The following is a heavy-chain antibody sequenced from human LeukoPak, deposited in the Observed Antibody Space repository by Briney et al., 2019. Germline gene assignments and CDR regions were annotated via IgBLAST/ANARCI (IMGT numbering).Heavy chain of an antibody. V-gene: IGHV4-34*01. CDR2: INARGDT. CDR3: ARGHVPAARGYYWFDP. D-gene: IGHD2-2*01. CDR1: GWSFNEHY. J-gene: IGHJ5*02. Sequence: SETLSLTCSVYGWSFNEHYWNCMRQPPGKGLEWIGEINARGDTNFNPSLKSRVTISVDTSKNQFSLTLRSMIAADTAVYYCARGHVPAARGYYWFDPWGQGTLVTVSS.